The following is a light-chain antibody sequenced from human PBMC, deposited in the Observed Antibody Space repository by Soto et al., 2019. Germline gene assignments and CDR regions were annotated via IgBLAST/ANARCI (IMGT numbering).Light chain of an antibody. J-gene: IGKJ2*01. CDR1: QGIRDA. CDR2: SAS. Sequence: DIQMTQSPSSLSVSVGDRVTINCRASQGIRDALGWYQQKPGKVPKRLIYSASSLQNGVPSRFSGSGSETEFTLTISGLQPEDFATYYCLQHSDYPFSFGQGTRLEI. V-gene: IGKV1-17*01. CDR3: LQHSDYPFS.